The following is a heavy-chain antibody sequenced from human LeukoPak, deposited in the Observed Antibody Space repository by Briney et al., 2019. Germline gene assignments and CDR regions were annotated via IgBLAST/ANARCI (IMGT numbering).Heavy chain of an antibody. D-gene: IGHD4-23*01. CDR2: IDSSSNI. CDR3: ARAIYGGNSGVDY. Sequence: PGGSLRLSCAASGFSFTTYSMNWVRQAPGKGLEWVSSIDSSSNIYYADSVKGRFTISRDNAKNSLYLQMNSLRAEDTAVYYCARAIYGGNSGVDYWGQGTLVTVSS. V-gene: IGHV3-21*01. CDR1: GFSFTTYS. J-gene: IGHJ4*02.